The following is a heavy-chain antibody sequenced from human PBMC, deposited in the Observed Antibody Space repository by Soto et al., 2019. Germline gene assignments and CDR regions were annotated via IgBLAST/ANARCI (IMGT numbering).Heavy chain of an antibody. CDR3: ASIAAPGTTHFDF. J-gene: IGHJ4*02. D-gene: IGHD6-13*01. Sequence: PSETLSLTCTVSGGSLGSSSYYWGWIRQSPGKGLEWIGNIYYSGNTLYNPSLKSRVTISVDTSKNQFYLHLSSVTAADTAIFYCASIAAPGTTHFDFWGQGTLVTVSS. CDR1: GGSLGSSSYY. V-gene: IGHV4-39*01. CDR2: IYYSGNT.